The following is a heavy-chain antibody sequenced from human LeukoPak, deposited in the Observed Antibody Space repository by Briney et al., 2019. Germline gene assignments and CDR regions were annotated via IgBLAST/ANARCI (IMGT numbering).Heavy chain of an antibody. V-gene: IGHV3-20*04. CDR1: GFTFDDYG. CDR2: INWNGGST. D-gene: IGHD2-15*01. CDR3: AREGDLGYCSGGSCYYFDY. Sequence: GGSLRLSCAASGFTFDDYGMSWVRQAPGRGLEWGAGINWNGGSTGYAGSVKGRFTISRDNAKNSLYLQMNSLRAEDTALYYCAREGDLGYCSGGSCYYFDYWGQGTLVTVSS. J-gene: IGHJ4*02.